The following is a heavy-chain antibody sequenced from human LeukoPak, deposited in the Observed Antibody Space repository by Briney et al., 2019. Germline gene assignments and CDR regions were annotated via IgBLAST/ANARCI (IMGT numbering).Heavy chain of an antibody. Sequence: GGSLRLSCAASGFTVSSSYMSWVRQAPGKGLEWVSVIYSGGSTYYADSVKGRFTISRDNSKNTLYLQMNSLRAEDTAVYYCARTLRLGEFSYWGQGTLVTVSS. D-gene: IGHD3-16*01. CDR2: IYSGGST. V-gene: IGHV3-66*01. J-gene: IGHJ4*02. CDR3: ARTLRLGEFSY. CDR1: GFTVSSSY.